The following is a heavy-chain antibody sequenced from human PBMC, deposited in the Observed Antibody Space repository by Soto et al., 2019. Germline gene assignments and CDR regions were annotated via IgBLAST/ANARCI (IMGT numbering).Heavy chain of an antibody. CDR2: IGTAGDT. J-gene: IGHJ3*02. D-gene: IGHD6-13*01. V-gene: IGHV3-13*01. Sequence: GGSLRLSCAASGFTFSSYAMHWVRQATGKGLEWVSAIGTAGDTDYQGSVKGRFTISRENAKNYLYLQMNSLRAGDAAEYYSARSWAAADSFDIWGQGTMVTVSS. CDR3: ARSWAAADSFDI. CDR1: GFTFSSYA.